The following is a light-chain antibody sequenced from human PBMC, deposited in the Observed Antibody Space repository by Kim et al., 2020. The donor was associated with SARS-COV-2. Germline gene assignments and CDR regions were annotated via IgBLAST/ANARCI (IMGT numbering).Light chain of an antibody. CDR3: SSYTSSSTPWV. V-gene: IGLV2-14*03. Sequence: QSALTQPASVSGSPGQSITISCTGTSSDIGGFNYVSWYQHHPGKAPKLMIFDVAQRPSGVSYRFSGSKSGNTASLTISGLQVEDEADYYCSSYTSSSTPWVFGGGTQLTVL. CDR2: DVA. J-gene: IGLJ3*02. CDR1: SSDIGGFNY.